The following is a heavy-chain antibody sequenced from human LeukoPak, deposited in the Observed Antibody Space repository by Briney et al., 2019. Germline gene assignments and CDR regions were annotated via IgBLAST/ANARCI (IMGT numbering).Heavy chain of an antibody. CDR3: ARWQNYVWGSYRHRQTYYFDY. Sequence: SETLSLTCTVSGGSISSYYWSWIRQPPGKGLEWIGEINHSGSTNYNPSLKSRVTISVDTSKNQFSLKLSSVTAADTAVYYCARWQNYVWGSYRHRQTYYFDYWGQGTLVTVSS. D-gene: IGHD3-16*02. J-gene: IGHJ4*02. V-gene: IGHV4-34*01. CDR1: GGSISSYY. CDR2: INHSGST.